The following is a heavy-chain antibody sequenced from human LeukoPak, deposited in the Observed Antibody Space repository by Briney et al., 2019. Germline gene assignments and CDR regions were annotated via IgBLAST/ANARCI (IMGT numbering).Heavy chain of an antibody. V-gene: IGHV4-34*01. CDR1: GGSFSGYY. CDR2: INHSGST. J-gene: IGHJ4*02. D-gene: IGHD2-2*02. Sequence: SETLSLTCAVYGGSFSGYYWSWIHQPPGKGLEWIGEINHSGSTNYNPSLKSRVTISVDTSKNQFSLKLSSVTAADTAVYYCARGPYCSSTSCYRTVLDYWGQGTLVTVSS. CDR3: ARGPYCSSTSCYRTVLDY.